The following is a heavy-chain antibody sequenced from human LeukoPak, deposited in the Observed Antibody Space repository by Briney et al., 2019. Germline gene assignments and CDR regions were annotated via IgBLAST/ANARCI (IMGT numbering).Heavy chain of an antibody. J-gene: IGHJ4*02. CDR3: AKGAGYNLDY. CDR2: ISGTAGTT. CDR1: GFTFSSYG. Sequence: GGSLRLSCAASGFTFSSYGMRWVRQAPGKGLEWVSAISGTAGTTLYADSVKGRFTISRDNSKNTLYLQMNSLRAEDTALYYCAKGAGYNLDYWGQGTLVTVSS. D-gene: IGHD5-24*01. V-gene: IGHV3-23*01.